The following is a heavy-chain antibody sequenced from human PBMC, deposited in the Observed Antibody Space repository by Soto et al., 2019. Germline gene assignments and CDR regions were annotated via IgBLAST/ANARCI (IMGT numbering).Heavy chain of an antibody. CDR2: ISGSGGST. CDR1: GFTFTTYA. D-gene: IGHD6-6*01. V-gene: IGHV3-23*01. CDR3: AKDSSIAALDY. Sequence: GGSLRLSCAASGFTFTTYAMSWVRQAPGKGLEWVSAISGSGGSTFYADSVKGRFTISRDNSKNTLYLQMNSLRAEDTAVYYCAKDSSIAALDYWGQGTLVTVSS. J-gene: IGHJ4*02.